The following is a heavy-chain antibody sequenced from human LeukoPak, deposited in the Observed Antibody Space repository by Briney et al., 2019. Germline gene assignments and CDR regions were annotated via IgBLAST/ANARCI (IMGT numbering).Heavy chain of an antibody. CDR1: GFTFDDFW. CDR2: IKQDGGER. CDR3: ATGWKINSGSYYRY. Sequence: PGGSLRLSCVASGFTFDDFWMSWVRQAPGKGLEWVANIKQDGGERYYVDSVKGRFTISRDNAKNSLYLQMNSLRAEDTAVYYCATGWKINSGSYYRYWGQGTLVTVSS. J-gene: IGHJ4*02. V-gene: IGHV3-7*01. D-gene: IGHD1-26*01.